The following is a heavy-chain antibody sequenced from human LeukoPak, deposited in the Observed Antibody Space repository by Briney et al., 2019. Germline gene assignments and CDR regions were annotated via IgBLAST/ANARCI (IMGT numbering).Heavy chain of an antibody. J-gene: IGHJ6*03. CDR2: ITSSGSTI. CDR1: GFTFSDYY. Sequence: GGSLRLSCAASGFTFSDYYMSWIRQAPGKGLEWVSYITSSGSTIYYADSVKGRFTISRDNAKNTLYLQMNSLRAEDTAVYYCAREVIVVVPAAYYYYYMDVWGKGTTVTISS. V-gene: IGHV3-11*01. CDR3: AREVIVVVPAAYYYYYMDV. D-gene: IGHD2-2*01.